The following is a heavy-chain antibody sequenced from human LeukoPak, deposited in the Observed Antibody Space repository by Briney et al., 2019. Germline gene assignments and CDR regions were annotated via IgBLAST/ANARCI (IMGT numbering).Heavy chain of an antibody. D-gene: IGHD3-22*01. Sequence: ASVKVYCKASGYTFTSYGISWVRQAPGQGLGWMGWISAYNGNTNYAQKLQGRVTMTTDTSTSTAYMELRSLRSDDTAVYYCARDGRPFLGYYYDSSGYYYYFDYWGQGTLVTVSS. CDR3: ARDGRPFLGYYYDSSGYYYYFDY. CDR1: GYTFTSYG. CDR2: ISAYNGNT. V-gene: IGHV1-18*01. J-gene: IGHJ4*02.